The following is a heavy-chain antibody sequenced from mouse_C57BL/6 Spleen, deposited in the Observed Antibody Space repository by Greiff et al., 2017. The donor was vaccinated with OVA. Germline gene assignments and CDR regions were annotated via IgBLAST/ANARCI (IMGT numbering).Heavy chain of an antibody. CDR3: ANPYEYDGFAY. Sequence: QVQLQQPGAELVKPGASVKLSCKASGYTFTSSWMHWVKQRPGQGLEWIGMIHPNSGSTNYNEKFKSKATLTVDKSSSTAYMQLSSLTSEDSAVYYGANPYEYDGFAYWGQGTLVTVSA. CDR1: GYTFTSSW. CDR2: IHPNSGST. D-gene: IGHD2-4*01. J-gene: IGHJ3*01. V-gene: IGHV1-64*01.